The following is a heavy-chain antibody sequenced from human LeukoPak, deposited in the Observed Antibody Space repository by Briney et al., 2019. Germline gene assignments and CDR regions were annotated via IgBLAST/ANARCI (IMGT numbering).Heavy chain of an antibody. Sequence: PGGSLRLSCAASGFTFSSYSMNWVRQAPGKGLEWVSYISSSSSTIYYADSVKGRFTISRDNAKNSLYLQMNSLRAEDTAVYYCAKGRDYGDYSAPLFDYWGQGTLVTVSS. CDR1: GFTFSSYS. CDR2: ISSSSSTI. D-gene: IGHD4-17*01. V-gene: IGHV3-48*04. CDR3: AKGRDYGDYSAPLFDY. J-gene: IGHJ4*02.